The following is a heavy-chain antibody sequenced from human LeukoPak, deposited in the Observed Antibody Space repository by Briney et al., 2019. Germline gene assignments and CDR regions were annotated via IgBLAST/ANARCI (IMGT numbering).Heavy chain of an antibody. V-gene: IGHV4-59*01. Sequence: SENLSLTCTVSDDSISSYYWSWIRQPPGKGLEWIGYIYSSRTTNYNHSLKSRVTMSVDTSKNQFSLKLNSVTAADTAVYYCARSRDSSGYRNNWFDPWGQGTLVTVSS. D-gene: IGHD3-22*01. CDR2: IYSSRTT. CDR1: DDSISSYY. CDR3: ARSRDSSGYRNNWFDP. J-gene: IGHJ5*02.